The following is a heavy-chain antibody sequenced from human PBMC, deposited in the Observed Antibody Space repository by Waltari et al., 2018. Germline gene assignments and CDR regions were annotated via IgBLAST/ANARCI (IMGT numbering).Heavy chain of an antibody. D-gene: IGHD7-27*01. V-gene: IGHV3-53*01. CDR3: ATYPLNWGSREEAFDI. J-gene: IGHJ3*02. Sequence: EVQLVESGGGLIQPGGSLRLSCAASGFTVISNYLSWVRKAPGKGLEWVSVIYSGGSTYYADAVKGRFTISRDNSKNTLYLQMNSLRAEDTAVYYCATYPLNWGSREEAFDIWGQGTMVTVSS. CDR2: IYSGGST. CDR1: GFTVISNY.